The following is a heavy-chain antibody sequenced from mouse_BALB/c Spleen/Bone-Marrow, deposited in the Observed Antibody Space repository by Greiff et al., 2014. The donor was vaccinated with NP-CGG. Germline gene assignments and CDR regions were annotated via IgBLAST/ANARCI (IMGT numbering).Heavy chain of an antibody. CDR3: ARRQLGPAWFAY. CDR1: GYTFTEYT. J-gene: IGHJ3*01. CDR2: INPNNGVT. D-gene: IGHD3-2*01. Sequence: EVQRVESRPELVKPGTSVKISCKTSGYTFTEYTIHWVKQSHGKSLEWIGGINPNNGVTAYNQKFRGKATLTVDKSSSTAYMELRSLTSEDSAVYYCARRQLGPAWFAYWGQGTLVTVSA. V-gene: IGHV1-18*01.